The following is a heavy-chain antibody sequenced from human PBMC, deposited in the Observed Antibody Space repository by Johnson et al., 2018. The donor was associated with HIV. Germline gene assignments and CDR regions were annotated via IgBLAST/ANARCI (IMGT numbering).Heavy chain of an antibody. CDR3: ARDGRDLATRGGFGI. CDR2: IFSVGNT. CDR1: GITVNTNY. D-gene: IGHD5-24*01. V-gene: IGHV3-66*02. Sequence: MQLVESGGGLVQSGGSLRLSCAASGITVNTNYMSWVRRAPGKGLEWVSVIFSVGNTYYADSVKGRFTISRDNSKNMLYLQMNSLRPEDTAVYYCARDGRDLATRGGFGIWGPGTVVTVSS. J-gene: IGHJ3*02.